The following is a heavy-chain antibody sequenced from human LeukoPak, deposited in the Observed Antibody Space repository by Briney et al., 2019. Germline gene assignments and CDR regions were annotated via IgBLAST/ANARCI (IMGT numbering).Heavy chain of an antibody. CDR3: TRSGGLNFDY. CDR1: DDSINSNGYY. V-gene: IGHV4-39*02. J-gene: IGHJ4*02. Sequence: SETLSLTCTVSDDSINSNGYYWGWIRQPPGQGLEWIGNVDYGGSTFYNPSLQGRVIISVDTSQNLFSLKLTSMTAAATAVYSCTRSGGLNFDYWGQGTLVTVSS. CDR2: VDYGGST. D-gene: IGHD2-15*01.